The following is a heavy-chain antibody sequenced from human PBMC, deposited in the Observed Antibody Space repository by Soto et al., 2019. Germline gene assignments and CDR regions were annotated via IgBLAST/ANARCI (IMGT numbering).Heavy chain of an antibody. CDR2: IYYSGST. J-gene: IGHJ6*02. Sequence: APENLCVPCTGSGDLIRRGNHFWSWIRQPPGKGLEWIGDIYYSGSTYYSPSLKSRVTISVNTSKNQFSLKLNSVTAADTAVYYCASVDILTVYGCMDVWGQRTPVIVSS. CDR1: GDLIRRGNHF. CDR3: ASVDILTVYGCMDV. V-gene: IGHV4-30-4*01. D-gene: IGHD3-9*01.